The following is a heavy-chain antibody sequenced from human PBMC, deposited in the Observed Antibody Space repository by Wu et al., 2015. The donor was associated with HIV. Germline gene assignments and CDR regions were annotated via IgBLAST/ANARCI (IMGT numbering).Heavy chain of an antibody. D-gene: IGHD3-10*01. Sequence: QVQLVQSGAEMKKPGSSVKVSCKTSGGSFSNFGIHWVRQAPGHRLEWMGRSIPILNTVHYAQNFQGRLTITADESTSSSSMELNSLTSEDTAMYFCARENRDAHYSGSGSGFDFWGQGTLVTVSS. CDR1: GGSFSNFG. CDR2: SIPILNTV. V-gene: IGHV1-69*13. CDR3: ARENRDAHYSGSGSGFDF. J-gene: IGHJ4*02.